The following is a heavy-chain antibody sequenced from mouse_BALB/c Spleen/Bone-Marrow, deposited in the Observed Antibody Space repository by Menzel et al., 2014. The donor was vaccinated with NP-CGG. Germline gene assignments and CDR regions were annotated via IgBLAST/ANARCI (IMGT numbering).Heavy chain of an antibody. CDR3: ARQPRESTRSHYSMDY. CDR2: VSSGGHST. CDR1: GFAFSYYD. J-gene: IGHJ4*01. V-gene: IGHV5-12-1*01. Sequence: EVQLVESGGGLVKPGGSLKLSCAASGFAFSYYDMSWVRQTPEKRLEWVAYVSSGGHSTYFPDTVKGRFTISRDNAKNTLYLQMSSLKSEDAAMYYCARQPRESTRSHYSMDYWGQGTSVTVSS. D-gene: IGHD2-1*01.